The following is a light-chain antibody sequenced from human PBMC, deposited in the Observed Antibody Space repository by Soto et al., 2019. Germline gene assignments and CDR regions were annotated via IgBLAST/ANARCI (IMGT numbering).Light chain of an antibody. Sequence: DFVMTQAPDSLAVSLGERATINCKSSQSVLYNSNNKNHLGWFQQKPGHPPKLLIYGASFRPSGVPDRFSGSGAGTDFTLTSSSLQAEDVAVYYCQQYYSIPFTFGQGTKLEI. CDR3: QQYYSIPFT. CDR2: GAS. CDR1: QSVLYNSNNKNH. V-gene: IGKV4-1*01. J-gene: IGKJ2*01.